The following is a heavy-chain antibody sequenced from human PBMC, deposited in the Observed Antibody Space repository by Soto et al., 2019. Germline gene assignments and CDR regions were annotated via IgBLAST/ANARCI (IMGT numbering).Heavy chain of an antibody. CDR2: ITYDGSNK. D-gene: IGHD6-13*01. Sequence: PGGSLRLSCAASGFTLSNYEMHWVRQAPGKGLEYVSGITYDGSNKYYADSVKGRFTISRDNSKNTLYLQMNSLRAEDTAVYYCAKDLRAAAGLLGSARYYYYYMDVWGKGTTVTVSS. J-gene: IGHJ6*03. CDR3: AKDLRAAAGLLGSARYYYYYMDV. CDR1: GFTLSNYE. V-gene: IGHV3-30*18.